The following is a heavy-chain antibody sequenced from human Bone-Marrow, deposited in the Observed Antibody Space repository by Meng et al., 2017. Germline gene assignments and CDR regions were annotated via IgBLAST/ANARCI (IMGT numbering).Heavy chain of an antibody. CDR1: GFTFSSYD. J-gene: IGHJ6*02. V-gene: IGHV3-13*01. CDR2: IGTAGDT. Sequence: GGSLRLSCAASGFTFSSYDMHWVRQATGKGLEWVSAIGTAGDTYYPGSVKGRFTISRENAKNSLYLQMNSLRAGDTAVYYCARPIASSWYSGGYYYGMDVWGQGTTVTVSS. D-gene: IGHD6-13*01. CDR3: ARPIASSWYSGGYYYGMDV.